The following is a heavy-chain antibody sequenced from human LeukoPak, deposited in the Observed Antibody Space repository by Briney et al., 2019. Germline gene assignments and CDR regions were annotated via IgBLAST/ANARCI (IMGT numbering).Heavy chain of an antibody. J-gene: IGHJ3*02. CDR2: IYYSGST. Sequence: SETLSLTCTVSGGSIGSYYWSWIRQPPGKGLEWIGYIYYSGSTNYNPSLKSRVTISVDTSKNQFSLKLSSVTAADTAVYYCARETAYCSGGSCYSGAFDIWGQGTMVTVSS. D-gene: IGHD2-15*01. V-gene: IGHV4-59*01. CDR1: GGSIGSYY. CDR3: ARETAYCSGGSCYSGAFDI.